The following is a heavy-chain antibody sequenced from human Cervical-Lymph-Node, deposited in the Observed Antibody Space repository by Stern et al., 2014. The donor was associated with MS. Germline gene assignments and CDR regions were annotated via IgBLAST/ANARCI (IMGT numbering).Heavy chain of an antibody. V-gene: IGHV3-30*18. J-gene: IGHJ4*02. D-gene: IGHD5-18*01. CDR2: ISHDGTVK. CDR1: GITFNNHG. Sequence: QVQLMQSGGGVVQPGRSLRLSCAASGITFNNHGMHWVRQAPGKGLEWVAVISHDGTVKHYADSVKGRFTIFRDNSKMYLQMNSPRADDTAVYYCAKEPGKAGSSYESYFDYWGQGTLVTVSS. CDR3: AKEPGKAGSSYESYFDY.